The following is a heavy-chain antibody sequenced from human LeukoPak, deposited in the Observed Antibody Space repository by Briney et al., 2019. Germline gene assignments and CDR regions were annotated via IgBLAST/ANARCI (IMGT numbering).Heavy chain of an antibody. CDR2: FDPEDGET. V-gene: IGHV1-24*01. Sequence: ASVKASCKVSGYTLTELSMHWVRQAPGKGLEWMGGFDPEDGETIYAQKFQGRVTMTEDTSTDTAYMELSSLRSEDTAVYYCATGGGGYDYYYFDYWGQGTLVTVSS. D-gene: IGHD5-12*01. CDR1: GYTLTELS. CDR3: ATGGGGYDYYYFDY. J-gene: IGHJ4*02.